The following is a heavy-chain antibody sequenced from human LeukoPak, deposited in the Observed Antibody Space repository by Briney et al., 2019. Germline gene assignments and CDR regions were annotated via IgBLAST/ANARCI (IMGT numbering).Heavy chain of an antibody. Sequence: GASVKVSCKASGYTFTSYYMHWVRQAPGEGLEWMGIINPSGGSTSYAQKFQGRVTMTRDMSTSTVYMELSSLRSEDTAVYYCATYPYGSGSYYNGRFDPWGQGTLVTVSS. J-gene: IGHJ5*02. CDR1: GYTFTSYY. D-gene: IGHD3-10*01. V-gene: IGHV1-46*01. CDR3: ATYPYGSGSYYNGRFDP. CDR2: INPSGGST.